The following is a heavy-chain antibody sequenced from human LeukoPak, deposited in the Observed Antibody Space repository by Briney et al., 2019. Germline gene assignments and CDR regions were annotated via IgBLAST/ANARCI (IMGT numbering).Heavy chain of an antibody. J-gene: IGHJ4*02. CDR3: ARGGWSLDY. CDR1: GGSISSYY. Sequence: SETLSLTCTVSGGSISSYYWSWIRQPPGKGLEWIGYIYYSGSTNYNPSLKSRVTMSVDTSKNQFSLKLSSVTAADMAIYYCARGGWSLDYWGQGALVTVSS. D-gene: IGHD6-19*01. V-gene: IGHV4-59*01. CDR2: IYYSGST.